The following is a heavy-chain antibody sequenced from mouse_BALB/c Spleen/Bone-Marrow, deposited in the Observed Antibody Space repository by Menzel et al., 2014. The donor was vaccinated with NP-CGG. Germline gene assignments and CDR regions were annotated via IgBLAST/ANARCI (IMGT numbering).Heavy chain of an antibody. Sequence: VQLQQSGPQLVRPGASVKISCKASGYSFTSYWMHWVKQRPGQGLEWIGMIDPSDSETRLNQKFKDKATLTVDKSSSTAYMQLNSPTSEDSAVYYCAREKVYYGISWFAYWGQGTLVTVSA. V-gene: IGHV1S126*01. CDR1: GYSFTSYW. D-gene: IGHD2-1*01. CDR2: IDPSDSET. CDR3: AREKVYYGISWFAY. J-gene: IGHJ3*01.